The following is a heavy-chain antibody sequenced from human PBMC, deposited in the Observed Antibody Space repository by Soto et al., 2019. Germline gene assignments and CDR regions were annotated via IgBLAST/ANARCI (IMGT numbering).Heavy chain of an antibody. V-gene: IGHV3-49*02. CDR3: TRVRSYCYYG. J-gene: IGHJ6*01. CDR2: IRSKAYGGTT. CDR1: RFTSGYYA. D-gene: IGHD2-15*01. Sequence: WTALRFTSGYYAAILIRQAPGKGVKGVGFIRSKAYGGTTEYAASVKGRFTISRDDSKSIAYLQMNSLKTEDTAVYYCTRVRSYCYYG.